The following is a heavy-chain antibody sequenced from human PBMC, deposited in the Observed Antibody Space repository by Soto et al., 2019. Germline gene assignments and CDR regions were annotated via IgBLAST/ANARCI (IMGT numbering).Heavy chain of an antibody. Sequence: EVQLVESGGGLVQTGGSLRLSCAASGFTFPDFWMNWVRQTSGKGLEWVAAIKYDGTEKHSVDSVEGRFTISRDNAKNTLYLQMSSLRAEDTAVYYCARSNNCDYWGQGTLVTVSS. CDR2: IKYDGTEK. CDR1: GFTFPDFW. J-gene: IGHJ4*02. CDR3: ARSNNCDY. D-gene: IGHD7-27*01. V-gene: IGHV3-7*01.